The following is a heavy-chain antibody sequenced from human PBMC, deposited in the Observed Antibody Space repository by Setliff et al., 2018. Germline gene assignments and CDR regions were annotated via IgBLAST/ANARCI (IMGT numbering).Heavy chain of an antibody. V-gene: IGHV3-21*04. J-gene: IGHJ4*02. Sequence: GSLRLSCAGSGFTFSSYWMHWVRQAPGKGPEWVASISTSGHRVKYADSVKGRFTISRDNAKKSVDLQMNSLRAEDTAVYYCATKAVAGTGGQGTLVTVSS. D-gene: IGHD6-19*01. CDR1: GFTFSSYW. CDR3: ATKAVAGT. CDR2: ISTSGHRV.